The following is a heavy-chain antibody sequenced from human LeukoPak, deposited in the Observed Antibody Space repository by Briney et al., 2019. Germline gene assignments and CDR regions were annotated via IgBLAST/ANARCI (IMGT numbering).Heavy chain of an antibody. CDR2: INPNSGGT. CDR1: GYTFTGYY. CDR3: SASFSGYDRLFDY. D-gene: IGHD5-12*01. Sequence: EASVKVSCEASGYTFTGYYMHWVRQVPGQGLEWMGRINPNSGGTNYAQKFQDRVTMTRDTSISTAYMELNRLTSDDTAVYYCSASFSGYDRLFDYWGQGTLVTVSS. J-gene: IGHJ4*02. V-gene: IGHV1-2*06.